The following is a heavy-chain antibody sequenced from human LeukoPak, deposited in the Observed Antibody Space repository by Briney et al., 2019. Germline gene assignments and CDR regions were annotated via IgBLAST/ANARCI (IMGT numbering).Heavy chain of an antibody. V-gene: IGHV4-39*07. CDR2: IYYSGST. CDR1: GGSISSSSYY. D-gene: IGHD4-17*01. CDR3: ARVKGHDYGDWFDP. J-gene: IGHJ5*02. Sequence: SETLSLTCTVSGGSISSSSYYWGWIRQPPGKGLEWIGSIYYSGSTYYSPSLKSRLTISVDKSNNQFSLRLSSVTAADTAVYYCARVKGHDYGDWFDPWGQGTLVTVSS.